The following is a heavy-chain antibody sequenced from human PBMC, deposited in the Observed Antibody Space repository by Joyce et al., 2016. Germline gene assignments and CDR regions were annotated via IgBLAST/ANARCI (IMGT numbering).Heavy chain of an antibody. CDR2: TSGTGGSS. D-gene: IGHD3-16*01. Sequence: EVQLLESGGGLVVAGGSLRLSCVTSGFTFSDSGMNWVRQAPGKGLEWVAATSGTGGSSYYAGSVAGRFSISRDNSKNTLYLQMNSLRVDDTAVYYCAKSRTFSYAFNWFDPWGQGTLVTVSS. J-gene: IGHJ5*02. CDR3: AKSRTFSYAFNWFDP. CDR1: GFTFSDSG. V-gene: IGHV3-23*01.